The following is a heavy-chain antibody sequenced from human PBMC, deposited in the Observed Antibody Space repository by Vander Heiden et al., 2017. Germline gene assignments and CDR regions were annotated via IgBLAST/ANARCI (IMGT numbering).Heavy chain of an antibody. D-gene: IGHD2-15*01. CDR3: ARISCSGSSCYYFEY. CDR2: ISVHNGNT. CDR1: GYTFSSFG. J-gene: IGHJ4*02. V-gene: IGHV1-18*01. Sequence: QLVQSGAEVKKPGASVMVSCKASGYTFSSFGISWVRQAPGQGLEWIGMISVHNGNTNYAEKFQDRVTMTRDTSTSTAYMELRSLRSDDTAVYYCARISCSGSSCYYFEYWCQGTLVTVSS.